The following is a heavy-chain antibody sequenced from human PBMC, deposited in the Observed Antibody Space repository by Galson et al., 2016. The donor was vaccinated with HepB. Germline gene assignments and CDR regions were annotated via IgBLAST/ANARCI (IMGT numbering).Heavy chain of an antibody. V-gene: IGHV3-11*04. D-gene: IGHD7-27*01. Sequence: SLRLSCAASGFALSDYHMTWMRQPPGKGLEWVSYISSSGSDIYYSDSVKGRFTISMDKAKNALYLQMNSLRAEDTAVYYCATVYRSGDLSTYYYSGMDVWGQGTTVTGSS. J-gene: IGHJ6*02. CDR1: GFALSDYH. CDR3: ATVYRSGDLSTYYYSGMDV. CDR2: ISSSGSDI.